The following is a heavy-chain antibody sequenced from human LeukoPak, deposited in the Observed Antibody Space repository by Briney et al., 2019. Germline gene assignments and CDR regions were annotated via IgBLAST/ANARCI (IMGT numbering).Heavy chain of an antibody. D-gene: IGHD3-16*01. CDR3: ARRFGAARDDYMDV. Sequence: GGSLRLSCAASGFTFSTYAMSWVRQAPGKGLEWVSGISGSGGSTYYADSVKGRFTISRDNAKNSLYLQMNSLRAEDTAVYYCARRFGAARDDYMDVWGKGTTVTVSS. CDR2: ISGSGGST. J-gene: IGHJ6*03. V-gene: IGHV3-23*01. CDR1: GFTFSTYA.